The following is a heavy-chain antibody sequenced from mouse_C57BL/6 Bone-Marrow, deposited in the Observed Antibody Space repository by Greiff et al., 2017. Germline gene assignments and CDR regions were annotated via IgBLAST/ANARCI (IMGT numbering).Heavy chain of an antibody. CDR1: GFTFSSYA. Sequence: EVQVVESGGGLVKPGGSLKLSCAASGFTFSSYAMSWVRQTPEKRLEWVATISDGGSYTYYPDNVKGRFTISRDNAKNNLYLHMSHLKSEDTAMYYCAREEEVPYYWGQGTSVTVSS. CDR3: AREEEVPYY. V-gene: IGHV5-4*01. CDR2: ISDGGSYT. D-gene: IGHD6-1*01. J-gene: IGHJ4*01.